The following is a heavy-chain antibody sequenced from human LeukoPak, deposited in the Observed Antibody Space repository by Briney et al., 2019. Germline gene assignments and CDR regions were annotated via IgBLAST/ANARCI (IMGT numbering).Heavy chain of an antibody. CDR3: AREAYCGADCYKYFDY. V-gene: IGHV1-3*01. J-gene: IGHJ4*02. CDR1: GFTFTKYA. D-gene: IGHD2-21*02. Sequence: ASVKVSCKASGFTFTKYAIHWVRQAPGQRLEWMGRINAGTGNTIYSQKFQGRVTMTRDTSTNTAYMELSSLRSEDTAVYYCAREAYCGADCYKYFDYWGQGTLVTVSS. CDR2: INAGTGNT.